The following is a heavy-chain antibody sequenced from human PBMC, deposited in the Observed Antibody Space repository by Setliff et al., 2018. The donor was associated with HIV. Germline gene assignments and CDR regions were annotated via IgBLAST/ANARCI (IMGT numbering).Heavy chain of an antibody. CDR3: ARVKPHLRRSGSYWIVDY. D-gene: IGHD1-26*01. Sequence: GGSLRLSCAASGFTFSSYWMHWVRQAPGKGLVWVSRINSDGRSTSYADSVKGRFTISRDNDKNTLYLQMNSLRAEDTAEYYCARVKPHLRRSGSYWIVDYWGQGTLVTVSS. CDR1: GFTFSSYW. J-gene: IGHJ4*02. CDR2: INSDGRST. V-gene: IGHV3-74*01.